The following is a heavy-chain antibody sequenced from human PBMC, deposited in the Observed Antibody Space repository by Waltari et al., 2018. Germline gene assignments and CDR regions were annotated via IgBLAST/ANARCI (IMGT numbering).Heavy chain of an antibody. Sequence: EVQLVETGGGFIQPGGSLSVSCAASWFVVSGNFMHWVRQAPGKGLEWCSLVNSAGNSFYADAVKGRFTISRDTSKNTLYLQMNSLRVEDTAMYYCVREAYLAAGFDFWGQGTPVTVSS. CDR2: VNSAGNS. J-gene: IGHJ4*02. D-gene: IGHD6-25*01. V-gene: IGHV3-53*02. CDR3: VREAYLAAGFDF. CDR1: WFVVSGNF.